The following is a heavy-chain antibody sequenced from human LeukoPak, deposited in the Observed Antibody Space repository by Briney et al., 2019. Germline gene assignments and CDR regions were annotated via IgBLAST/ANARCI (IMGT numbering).Heavy chain of an antibody. D-gene: IGHD3-10*01. V-gene: IGHV4-34*01. CDR1: GGSFSGYY. J-gene: IGHJ4*02. Sequence: SETQSLTCAVYGGSFSGYYWSWIRQPPGKGLEWIGEINHSGSTNYNPSLKSRVTISVDTSKNQFSLRLSSVTAADTAVYYCARGSLGAGTMVRGVLDYWGQGTLVTVSS. CDR3: ARGSLGAGTMVRGVLDY. CDR2: INHSGST.